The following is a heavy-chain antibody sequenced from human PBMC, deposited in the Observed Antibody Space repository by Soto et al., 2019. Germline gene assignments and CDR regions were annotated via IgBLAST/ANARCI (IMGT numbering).Heavy chain of an antibody. CDR1: GGTFSSYA. J-gene: IGHJ6*02. CDR2: IIPIFGTA. CDR3: ARGWWLRRGGDYYYGMDV. D-gene: IGHD5-12*01. Sequence: QVQLVQSGAEVKKPRSSVKVSCKASGGTFSSYAISWVRQAPGQGLEWMGGIIPIFGTANYAQKFQGRVTITADESTSTAYMELSSLRSEDTAVYYCARGWWLRRGGDYYYGMDVWGQGTTVTVSS. V-gene: IGHV1-69*01.